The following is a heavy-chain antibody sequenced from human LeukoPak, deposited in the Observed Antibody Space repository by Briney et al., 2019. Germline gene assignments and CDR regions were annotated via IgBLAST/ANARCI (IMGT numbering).Heavy chain of an antibody. CDR2: ISSSGSTI. Sequence: GGSLRLSCAASGFTFSSYAMNWVRQAPGKELEWVSYISSSGSTIYYADSVKGRFTISRDNAKNSLYLQMNSLRAEDTAVYYCAELGITMIGGVWGKGTTVTISS. V-gene: IGHV3-48*03. CDR1: GFTFSSYA. CDR3: AELGITMIGGV. J-gene: IGHJ6*04. D-gene: IGHD3-10*02.